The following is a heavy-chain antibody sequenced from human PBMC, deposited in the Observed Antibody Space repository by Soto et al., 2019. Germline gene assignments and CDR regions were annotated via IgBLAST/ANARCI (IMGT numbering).Heavy chain of an antibody. CDR3: ARGIAAEGWFDP. CDR1: GGSISSYY. Sequence: SETLSLTCTVSGGSISSYYWSWIRQPPGKGLEWIGYIYYSGSTNYNPSLKSRVTISVDTSKNQFSLKLSSVTAADTAVYYCARGIAAEGWFDPWGQGTLVTVSS. V-gene: IGHV4-59*01. D-gene: IGHD6-13*01. CDR2: IYYSGST. J-gene: IGHJ5*02.